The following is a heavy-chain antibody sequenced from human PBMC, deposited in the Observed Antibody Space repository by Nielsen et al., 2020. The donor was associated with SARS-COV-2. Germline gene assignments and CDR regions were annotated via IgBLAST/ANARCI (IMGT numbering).Heavy chain of an antibody. CDR2: ISWNSGSI. CDR1: GFTFDDYA. D-gene: IGHD5-12*01. Sequence: SLKISCAASGFTFDDYAMHWVRQAPGKGLEWVSGISWNSGSIGYADSVKGRFTISRDNAKNSLYLQMNSLRAEDTALYYCAKAPRGIRYSGYDYFDYWGQGTLVTVSS. V-gene: IGHV3-9*01. CDR3: AKAPRGIRYSGYDYFDY. J-gene: IGHJ4*02.